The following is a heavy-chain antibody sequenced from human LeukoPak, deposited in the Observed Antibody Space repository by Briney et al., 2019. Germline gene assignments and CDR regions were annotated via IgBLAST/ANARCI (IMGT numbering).Heavy chain of an antibody. V-gene: IGHV1-69*04. CDR3: ARRSAYSSSPDAFDI. CDR1: GGTFSSYA. CDR2: IIPILGIA. Sequence: SVKVSCKASGGTFSSYAISWVRQAPGQGLEWMGRIIPILGIANYAQKFRGRVTITADKSTSTAYMELSSLRSEDTAVYYCARRSAYSSSPDAFDIWGQGTMVTVSS. D-gene: IGHD6-19*01. J-gene: IGHJ3*02.